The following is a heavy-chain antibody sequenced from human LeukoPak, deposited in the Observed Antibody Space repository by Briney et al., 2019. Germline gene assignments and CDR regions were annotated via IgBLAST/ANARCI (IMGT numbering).Heavy chain of an antibody. CDR3: ARDQVLAATNFWFDP. Sequence: SETLSLTCTVSGGSISSYYWSWIRQPAWKGLEWIGRIYNSGSTNYNPSLKSRVTMSVDTSKNQFSLKLSSVTAADTAVYYCARDQVLAATNFWFDPWGQGTLVTVSS. V-gene: IGHV4-4*07. CDR2: IYNSGST. CDR1: GGSISSYY. J-gene: IGHJ5*02. D-gene: IGHD2-15*01.